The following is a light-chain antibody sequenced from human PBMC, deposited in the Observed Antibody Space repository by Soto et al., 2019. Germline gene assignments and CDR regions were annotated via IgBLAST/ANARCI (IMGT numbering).Light chain of an antibody. CDR2: GAS. Sequence: EVMLTQSPGNLSLSPWERATLSFRSSQIFSNNYLACYQQKPGQAPRLLIYGASNRATGLPDRFSGSGSGTDFTLTISRLEPEDFAVYYCQQYGSSGTFGQVTKVDIK. V-gene: IGKV3-20*01. CDR1: QIFSNNY. J-gene: IGKJ1*01. CDR3: QQYGSSGT.